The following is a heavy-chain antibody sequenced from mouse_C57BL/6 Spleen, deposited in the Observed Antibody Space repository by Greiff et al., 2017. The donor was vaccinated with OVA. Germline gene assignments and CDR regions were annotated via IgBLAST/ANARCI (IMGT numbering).Heavy chain of an antibody. V-gene: IGHV1-82*01. CDR1: GYAFSSSW. CDR2: IYPGGGDT. CDR3: AWYYDAFDY. D-gene: IGHD2-4*01. J-gene: IGHJ2*01. Sequence: QVQLQQSGPELVKPGASVQISCKASGYAFSSSWMNWVQQRPGKGLEWLGRIYPGGGDTNYNGKLTGQGTLNVDKTTRISYMQLSRLTSEDSAVYFCAWYYDAFDYWGQGTTLTVTS.